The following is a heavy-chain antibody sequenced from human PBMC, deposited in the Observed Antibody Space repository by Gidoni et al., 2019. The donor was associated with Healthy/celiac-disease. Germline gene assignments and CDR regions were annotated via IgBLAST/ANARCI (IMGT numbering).Heavy chain of an antibody. CDR3: ARDFDSGSYLNWFDP. Sequence: EVQLVESGGGLVKPGGSLRLSCAASGFTFSSDSMNWVRQAPGKGLEWVSSISSSSSYIYYADSVKGRFTISRDNAKNSLYLQMNSLRAEDTAVYYCARDFDSGSYLNWFDPWGQGTLVTVSS. CDR1: GFTFSSDS. J-gene: IGHJ5*02. V-gene: IGHV3-21*01. CDR2: ISSSSSYI. D-gene: IGHD1-26*01.